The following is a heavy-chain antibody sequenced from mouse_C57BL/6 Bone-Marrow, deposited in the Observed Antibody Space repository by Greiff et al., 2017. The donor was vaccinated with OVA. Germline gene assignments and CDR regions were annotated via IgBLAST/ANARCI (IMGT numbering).Heavy chain of an antibody. CDR1: GYTFTGYW. CDR2: ILPGGGST. J-gene: IGHJ3*01. D-gene: IGHD2-4*01. V-gene: IGHV1-9*01. CDR3: DRSGDYDPWFAD. Sequence: QVQLQQSGAELMKPGASVKLSCKATGYTFTGYWIEWVKQRPGHGLEWIGEILPGGGSTNYNEKFKGKATFTADTSSNTAYMQLSSLTTEDSAIYYCDRSGDYDPWFADWGQGTLVTVSA.